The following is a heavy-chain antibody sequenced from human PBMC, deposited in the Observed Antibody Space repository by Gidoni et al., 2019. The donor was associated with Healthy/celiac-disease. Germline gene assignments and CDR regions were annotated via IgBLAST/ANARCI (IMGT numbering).Heavy chain of an antibody. CDR1: GGSISSYY. CDR3: ARVSPDLRYFDWLLEIRGGDAFDI. D-gene: IGHD3-9*01. CDR2: IYYSGST. Sequence: QVQLQESGPGLVKPSETLSLTCTVSGGSISSYYWSWIRQPPGKGLEWIGYIYYSGSTNYNPPLKSRVTISVDTSKNQFSLKLSSVTAADTAVYYCARVSPDLRYFDWLLEIRGGDAFDIWGQGTMVTVSS. V-gene: IGHV4-59*01. J-gene: IGHJ3*02.